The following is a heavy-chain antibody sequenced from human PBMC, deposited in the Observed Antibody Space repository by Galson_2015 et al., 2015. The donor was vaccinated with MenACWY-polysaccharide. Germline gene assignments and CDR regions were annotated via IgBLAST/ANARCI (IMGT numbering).Heavy chain of an antibody. Sequence: SVKVSCKASGYTFTSFDINWVRQAPGQGLEWMGWMNPNSHNTGSAQKFQGRVTMTSDTSINTAYLELTSLRSDDTAVYYCARAVGDLDYWGQGTLVTVSS. J-gene: IGHJ4*02. CDR1: GYTFTSFD. CDR2: MNPNSHNT. D-gene: IGHD2-21*02. CDR3: ARAVGDLDY. V-gene: IGHV1-8*01.